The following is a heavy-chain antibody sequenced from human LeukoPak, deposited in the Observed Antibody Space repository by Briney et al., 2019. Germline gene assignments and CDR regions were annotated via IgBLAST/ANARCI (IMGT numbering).Heavy chain of an antibody. Sequence: ASVQVSCKTSGYTFTSYHMHWVRQAPGQGLEWVAIIKSTGDTTVYAQKFQGRVTVTRDTSTSTVYMDLSSLRSEDTAVYYCARMGGIWSGYFPYYYYYMDVWGKGTTVTVSS. CDR1: GYTFTSYH. CDR2: IKSTGDTT. J-gene: IGHJ6*03. V-gene: IGHV1-46*01. D-gene: IGHD3-3*01. CDR3: ARMGGIWSGYFPYYYYYMDV.